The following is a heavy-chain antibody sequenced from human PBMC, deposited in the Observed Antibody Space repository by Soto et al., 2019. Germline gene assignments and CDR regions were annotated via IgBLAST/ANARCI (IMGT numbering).Heavy chain of an antibody. D-gene: IGHD3-10*01. CDR3: ARAIGHGSGSYYTTKELYY. CDR2: IYYSGST. J-gene: IGHJ4*02. V-gene: IGHV4-31*03. CDR1: GGSISSGGYY. Sequence: SETLSLTCTVSGGSISSGGYYWSWIRQHPGKGLEWIGYIYYSGSTYYNPSLKSRVTISVDTSKNQFSLKLSSVTAADTAVYYCARAIGHGSGSYYTTKELYYWGQGTLVTVSS.